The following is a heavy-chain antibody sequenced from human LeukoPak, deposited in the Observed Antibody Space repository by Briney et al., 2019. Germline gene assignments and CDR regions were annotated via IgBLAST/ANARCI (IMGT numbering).Heavy chain of an antibody. J-gene: IGHJ5*02. CDR1: GGSFSGYY. V-gene: IGHV4-34*01. CDR3: ARRLSVVPAATNWFDP. D-gene: IGHD2-2*01. CDR2: INHSGST. Sequence: SETLSLTCAVYGGSFSGYYWSWTRQPPGKGLEWIGEINHSGSTNYNPSLKSRVTISVDTSKNQFSLKLSSVTAADTAVYYCARRLSVVPAATNWFDPWGQGTLVTVSS.